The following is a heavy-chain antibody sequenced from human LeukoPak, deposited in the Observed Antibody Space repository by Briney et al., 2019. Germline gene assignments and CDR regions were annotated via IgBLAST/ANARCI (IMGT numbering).Heavy chain of an antibody. CDR2: IYHSGST. J-gene: IGHJ4*02. Sequence: SETLSLTCAVSGGSISSSNWWSWVRQPPGKGLEWIGEIYHSGSTNYNPSLKSRVTISVDTSKNQFSLKLSSVTAADTAVYYCARRLVGQTFDYWGQGTLVTVSS. CDR3: ARRLVGQTFDY. V-gene: IGHV4-4*02. CDR1: GGSISSSNW. D-gene: IGHD3-10*01.